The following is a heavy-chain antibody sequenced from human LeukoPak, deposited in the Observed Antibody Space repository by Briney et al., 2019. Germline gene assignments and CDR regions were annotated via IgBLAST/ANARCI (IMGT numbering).Heavy chain of an antibody. CDR3: SIDVSESRGYSSY. J-gene: IGHJ4*02. CDR1: GGSISSGSYY. CDR2: IYTSGST. Sequence: SETLSLTCTVSGGSISSGSYYWSWIRQPAGKGLEWIGRIYTSGSTNYNPSLKSRVTMSVDTSKNQFSLKLSSVTAADTAVYYCSIDVSESRGYSSYWGQGTLVTVSS. D-gene: IGHD5-18*01. V-gene: IGHV4-61*02.